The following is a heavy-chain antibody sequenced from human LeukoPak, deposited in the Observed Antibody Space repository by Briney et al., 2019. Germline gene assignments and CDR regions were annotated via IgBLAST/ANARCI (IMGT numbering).Heavy chain of an antibody. J-gene: IGHJ4*02. D-gene: IGHD2-15*01. CDR1: GFTFSSYG. V-gene: IGHV3-30*02. CDR3: AKSGLNRFDY. CDR2: IRYDGSNK. Sequence: PGGSLRLSCVASGFTFSSYGMHWVRQAPGKGLEWVAFIRYDGSNKYCADSVKGRFTISRDNSKNTLYLQMNSLRAEDTAVYYCAKSGLNRFDYWGQGTLVTVSS.